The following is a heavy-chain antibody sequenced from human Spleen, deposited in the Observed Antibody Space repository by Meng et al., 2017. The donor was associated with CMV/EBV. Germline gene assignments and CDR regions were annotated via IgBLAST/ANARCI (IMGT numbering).Heavy chain of an antibody. CDR2: INWNGGST. Sequence: GESLKIPCAASGFTFDDYGMSWGRQAPGKGLEGVSGINWNGGSTGYADSAKGRFTISRDNAKNSLYLQMNSLRAEDTALYYCARVRNTNLNWFDPWGQGTLVTVSS. D-gene: IGHD1-14*01. V-gene: IGHV3-20*04. J-gene: IGHJ5*02. CDR1: GFTFDDYG. CDR3: ARVRNTNLNWFDP.